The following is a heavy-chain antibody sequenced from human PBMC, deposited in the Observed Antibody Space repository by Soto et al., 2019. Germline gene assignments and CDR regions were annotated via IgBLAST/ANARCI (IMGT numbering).Heavy chain of an antibody. Sequence: SETLSFTCSFSGDAIRSYYWSWIRQTPGRGLEWIGCVHESGSTDYNPSLKGRVTISLHTSKSQFSLSLRSATAADTATYYCARGTRALIPSFFAYWGQGIPVTVSS. CDR2: VHESGST. CDR1: GDAIRSYY. D-gene: IGHD3-16*01. CDR3: ARGTRALIPSFFAY. V-gene: IGHV4-59*01. J-gene: IGHJ4*02.